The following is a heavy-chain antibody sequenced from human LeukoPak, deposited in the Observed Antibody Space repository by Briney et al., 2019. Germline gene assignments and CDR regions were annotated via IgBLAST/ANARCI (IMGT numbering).Heavy chain of an antibody. CDR2: IFPGTSEV. CDR3: ARHTGRPQAGWFDP. Sequence: GESLKISCKDSGYTFSTYWVGWVRQMPGKGLEYMGIIFPGTSEVRYGPAFQGQVTISADRSISTAYLQWTGLKASDTAMYYCARHTGRPQAGWFDPWGQGTLVTVSS. CDR1: GYTFSTYW. V-gene: IGHV5-51*01. J-gene: IGHJ5*02. D-gene: IGHD3-10*01.